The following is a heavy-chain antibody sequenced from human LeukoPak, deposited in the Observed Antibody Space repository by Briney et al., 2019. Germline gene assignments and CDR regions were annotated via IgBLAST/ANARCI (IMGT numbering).Heavy chain of an antibody. Sequence: SETLSLTCAVYGGSFSGYYWSWIRQPPGKGLEWIGEINHSGSTNHNPSLKSRVTISVDTSKNQFSLKLSSVTAADTAVYYCARRRGGLLWFGELLSVPPKYYFDYWGQGTLVTVSS. V-gene: IGHV4-34*01. J-gene: IGHJ4*02. CDR1: GGSFSGYY. D-gene: IGHD3-10*01. CDR2: INHSGST. CDR3: ARRRGGLLWFGELLSVPPKYYFDY.